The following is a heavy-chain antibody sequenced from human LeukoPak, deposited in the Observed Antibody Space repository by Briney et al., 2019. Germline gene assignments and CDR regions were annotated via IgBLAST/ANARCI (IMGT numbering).Heavy chain of an antibody. D-gene: IGHD6-19*01. CDR1: GGSITSDLYY. J-gene: IGHJ5*02. CDR2: IYTSGWT. V-gene: IGHV4-61*02. Sequence: PSETLSLTCTVSGGSITSDLYYWTWIRQPAGKGLEWIGRIYTSGWTDYNPSLKSRVTISVDTSKNQFSLKVSLVTAADTAFYYCARGSGWNSFDPWGQGTLVTVSS. CDR3: ARGSGWNSFDP.